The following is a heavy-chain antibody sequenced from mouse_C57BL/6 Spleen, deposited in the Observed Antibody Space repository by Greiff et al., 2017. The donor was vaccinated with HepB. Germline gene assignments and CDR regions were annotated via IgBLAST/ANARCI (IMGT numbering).Heavy chain of an antibody. CDR1: GFTFSNYW. CDR2: IRLKSDNYAT. V-gene: IGHV6-3*01. J-gene: IGHJ4*01. CDR3: TVITTKRDYYAMDY. Sequence: EVQGVESGGGLVQPGGSMKLSCVASGFTFSNYWMNWVRQSPEKGLEWVAQIRLKSDNYATHYAESVKGRFTISRDDSKSSVYLQMNNLRAEDTGIYYCTVITTKRDYYAMDYWGQGTSVTVSS. D-gene: IGHD2-4*01.